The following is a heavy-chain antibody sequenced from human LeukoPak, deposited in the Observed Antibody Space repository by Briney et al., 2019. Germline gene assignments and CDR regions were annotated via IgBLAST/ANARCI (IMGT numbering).Heavy chain of an antibody. Sequence: SETLSLTCAVYGGSFSGYYWSWIRQPPGKGLEWIGEINHSGSTNYNPSLKSRVTISVDTSKNQFSLKLSSVTAADTAVYYCARQGGSYLYYFDYWGQGTLVTVSS. CDR1: GGSFSGYY. J-gene: IGHJ4*02. CDR3: ARQGGSYLYYFDY. V-gene: IGHV4-34*01. CDR2: INHSGST. D-gene: IGHD1-26*01.